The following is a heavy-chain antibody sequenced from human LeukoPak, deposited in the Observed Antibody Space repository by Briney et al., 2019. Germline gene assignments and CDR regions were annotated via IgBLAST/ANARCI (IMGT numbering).Heavy chain of an antibody. V-gene: IGHV3-15*01. Sequence: GGSLRLSCAASGFTFSNAWMSWVRQAPGKGLEWVGRIKSKTDGGTTDYAAPVKGRFTISRDDSKNTLYLQMNSLKTEDTAVYYCTTYMVRGPGAFDIWGQGTMVTVSS. CDR3: TTYMVRGPGAFDI. CDR1: GFTFSNAW. J-gene: IGHJ3*02. D-gene: IGHD3-10*01. CDR2: IKSKTDGGTT.